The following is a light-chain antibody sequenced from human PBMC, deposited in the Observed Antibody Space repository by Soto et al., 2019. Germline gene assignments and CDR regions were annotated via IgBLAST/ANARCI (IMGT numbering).Light chain of an antibody. J-gene: IGKJ3*01. V-gene: IGKV1-33*01. CDR1: QDISNY. CDR2: DAT. CDR3: QQYDILPFT. Sequence: DIQMTQSPSSLSASVGDRVTITCQASQDISNYLNWYQQKPGKAPKLLIYDATNLETGVPSRFSGSRSGTDFTFTISSLQPEDIATYYCQQYDILPFTFGPGTKVDIK.